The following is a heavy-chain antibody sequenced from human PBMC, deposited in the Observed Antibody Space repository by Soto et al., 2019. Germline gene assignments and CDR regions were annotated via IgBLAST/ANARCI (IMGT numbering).Heavy chain of an antibody. Sequence: QVQLQESGPGLVKPSETLSLTCTVSGGSISPYYWSWIRQPPGKGLEWIGYIYYTGTTRYNPSLKSPVXTXVXXATNQFSLKRSSVTAADTAVYYCARLGGYYQALDTWGQGTLVTVSS. D-gene: IGHD3-22*01. CDR3: ARLGGYYQALDT. CDR1: GGSISPYY. CDR2: IYYTGTT. V-gene: IGHV4-59*08. J-gene: IGHJ5*02.